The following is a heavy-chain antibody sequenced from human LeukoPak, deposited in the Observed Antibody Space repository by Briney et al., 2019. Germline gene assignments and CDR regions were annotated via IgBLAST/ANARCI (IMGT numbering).Heavy chain of an antibody. CDR2: ISSSSSYI. CDR3: ARGATVTTDWYFDL. J-gene: IGHJ2*01. CDR1: GFTFSSYS. Sequence: GGSLRPSCAASGFTFSSYSMNWVRQAPGKGLEWVSSISSSSSYIYYADSVKGRFTISRDNAKNSLYLQMNSLRAEDTAVYYCARGATVTTDWYFDLWGRGTLVTVSS. V-gene: IGHV3-21*01. D-gene: IGHD4-17*01.